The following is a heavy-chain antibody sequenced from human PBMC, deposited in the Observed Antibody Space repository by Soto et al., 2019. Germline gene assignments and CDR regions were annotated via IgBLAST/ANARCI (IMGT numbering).Heavy chain of an antibody. CDR2: IIPIFGTA. V-gene: IGHV1-69*13. CDR1: GGTFSSYA. D-gene: IGHD3-22*01. CDR3: SYYYDSSGYYTGSAFDI. J-gene: IGHJ3*02. Sequence: GASVKVSCKASGGTFSSYAISWVRQAPGQGLEWMGGIIPIFGTANYAQKFQGRVTITADESTSTAYMELSSLRPEDTAVYYCSYYYDSSGYYTGSAFDIWGQGTMVTVS.